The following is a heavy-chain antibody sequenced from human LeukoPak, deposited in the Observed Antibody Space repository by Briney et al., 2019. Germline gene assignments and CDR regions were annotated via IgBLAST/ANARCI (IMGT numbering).Heavy chain of an antibody. V-gene: IGHV1-2*02. CDR3: CFGYCSGGSCQPYEYFQH. D-gene: IGHD2-15*01. CDR2: INPNSGGT. Sequence: ASVKVSCKASGYTFTGYYMHWVRPGPGQGLGWMGWINPNSGGTNYAQKFQGRVTMTRDTSISTAYMELSRLRSDDTAVYYCCFGYCSGGSCQPYEYFQHWGQGTLVTVSS. CDR1: GYTFTGYY. J-gene: IGHJ1*01.